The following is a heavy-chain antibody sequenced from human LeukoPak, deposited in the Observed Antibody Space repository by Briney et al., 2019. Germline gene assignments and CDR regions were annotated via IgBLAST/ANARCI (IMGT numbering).Heavy chain of an antibody. CDR1: GGSISSYY. J-gene: IGHJ4*02. CDR2: IYYSGST. V-gene: IGHV4-59*01. CDR3: ARFAAASKYYFDY. D-gene: IGHD6-13*01. Sequence: SGTLSLTCTVSGGSISSYYWSWIRQPPGKGLEWIGYIYYSGSTNYNPSLKSRVTISVDTSKNQFSLKLSSVTAADTAVYYCARFAAASKYYFDYWGQGTLVTVSS.